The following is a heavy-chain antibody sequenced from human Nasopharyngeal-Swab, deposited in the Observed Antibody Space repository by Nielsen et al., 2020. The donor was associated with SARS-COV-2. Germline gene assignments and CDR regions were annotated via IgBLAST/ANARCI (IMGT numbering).Heavy chain of an antibody. V-gene: IGHV4-34*01. Sequence: SETLSLTCAVYGGSFSGYYWSWIRQPPGKGLEWIGEINHSGSTNYNPSLKSRVTISVDTSKNQFLLNLSSVTAADTAVYYCARDKSGSGKWGFDPWGQGILVTVSS. J-gene: IGHJ5*02. CDR3: ARDKSGSGKWGFDP. CDR2: INHSGST. CDR1: GGSFSGYY. D-gene: IGHD3-10*01.